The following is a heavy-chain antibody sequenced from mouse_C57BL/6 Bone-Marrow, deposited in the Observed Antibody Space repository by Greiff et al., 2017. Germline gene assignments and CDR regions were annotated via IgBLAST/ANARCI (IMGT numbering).Heavy chain of an antibody. Sequence: EVKLLESGPGLVKPSQSLSLTCSVTGYSITSGYYWNWIRQFPGNKLEWMGYISYDGSNNYNPSLKNRISITRDTSKNQCFLKLKSVTTEDTATYYCARDDTTVVATPHFDYWGQGTTLTVSS. V-gene: IGHV3-6*01. J-gene: IGHJ2*01. CDR1: GYSITSGYY. CDR3: ARDDTTVVATPHFDY. CDR2: ISYDGSN. D-gene: IGHD1-1*01.